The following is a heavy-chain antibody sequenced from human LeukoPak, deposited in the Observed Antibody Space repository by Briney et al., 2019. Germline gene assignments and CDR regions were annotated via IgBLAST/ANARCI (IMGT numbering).Heavy chain of an antibody. CDR1: GGSITSGSYC. D-gene: IGHD1-1*01. Sequence: PSETLSLTCTVSGGSITSGSYCWSWIRRPAGKGLEWVGRIHTGGSTNYNPSLKSRVTISVDTSKNQFSLNLRSVTAADTAVYYCARAVVYSNWYESGFDPWGQGTLVTVSS. V-gene: IGHV4-61*02. CDR2: IHTGGST. J-gene: IGHJ5*02. CDR3: ARAVVYSNWYESGFDP.